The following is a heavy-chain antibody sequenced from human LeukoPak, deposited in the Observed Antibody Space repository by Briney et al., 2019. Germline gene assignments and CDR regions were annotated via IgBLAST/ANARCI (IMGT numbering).Heavy chain of an antibody. J-gene: IGHJ4*02. CDR3: ARDRGKGGYVDY. Sequence: TGGSLRLSCAASGFTFNTYAMHWVRQAPGKGLEWVAVMRYDESNRYYSDSVKGRFTISRDNSKNTLYLQMNSLRAEDTAVYYCARDRGKGGYVDYWGQGTLVTVSS. D-gene: IGHD3-10*01. CDR2: MRYDESNR. V-gene: IGHV3-33*01. CDR1: GFTFNTYA.